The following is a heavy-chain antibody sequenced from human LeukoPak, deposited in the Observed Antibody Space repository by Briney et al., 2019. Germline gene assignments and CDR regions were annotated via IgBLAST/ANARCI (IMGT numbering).Heavy chain of an antibody. CDR2: IESDASNT. CDR1: GFAFGSHW. D-gene: IGHD1-26*01. Sequence: GGSLRLSCAASGFAFGSHWMHWVRHAPGKGLVWVARIESDASNTRYADSVKGRFTISRDNANKTLYLQMNSLRAEDTAVYYCTRDGSGSRIPFDYWGQGTLVTVSS. V-gene: IGHV3-74*01. J-gene: IGHJ4*02. CDR3: TRDGSGSRIPFDY.